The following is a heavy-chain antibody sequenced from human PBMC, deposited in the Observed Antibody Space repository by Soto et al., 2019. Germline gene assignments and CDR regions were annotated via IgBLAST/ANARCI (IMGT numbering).Heavy chain of an antibody. CDR2: IFWDDDK. V-gene: IGHV2-5*02. Sequence: QITLKESGPTLVKPTQTLTLTCTFSGFSLRTSGVGVGWIRQPPGKALEWLAVIFWDDDKRYSPSLKSRLTITKDTSKNQVVLTMTNVDPVDTATYYCAHRPYYGDYGGTFDYWGQGTLVTVSS. J-gene: IGHJ4*02. D-gene: IGHD4-17*01. CDR1: GFSLRTSGVG. CDR3: AHRPYYGDYGGTFDY.